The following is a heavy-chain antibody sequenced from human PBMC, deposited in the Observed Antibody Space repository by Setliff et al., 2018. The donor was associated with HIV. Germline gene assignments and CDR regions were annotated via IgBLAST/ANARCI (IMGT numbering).Heavy chain of an antibody. D-gene: IGHD1-1*01. CDR1: GYSISSNNW. J-gene: IGHJ3*01. V-gene: IGHV4-28*03. Sequence: SETLSLTCVVSGYSISSNNWWGWIRQPPGKGLEWIAYISYSGNTNYHPALRSRLTITRDTSKNQVSLTLRSVTAEDTAIYFCARDAELPGPPVHDAFDLWGPGTMVTVSS. CDR2: ISYSGNT. CDR3: ARDAELPGPPVHDAFDL.